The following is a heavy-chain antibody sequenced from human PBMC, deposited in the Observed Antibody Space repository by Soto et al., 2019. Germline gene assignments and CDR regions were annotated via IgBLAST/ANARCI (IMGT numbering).Heavy chain of an antibody. J-gene: IGHJ4*02. V-gene: IGHV4-31*03. CDR2: IYYSGST. CDR3: ARVYGYCSGGSCQRGGYFDY. D-gene: IGHD2-15*01. CDR1: GGNSIGGGYY. Sequence: SETLCLTCTVSGGNSIGGGYYWSWLRQHPGKGLEWIGYIYYSGSTYYNPSLKSRVTISVDTSKNQFSLKLSSVTAADTAVYYCARVYGYCSGGSCQRGGYFDYWGQGTLVTVSS.